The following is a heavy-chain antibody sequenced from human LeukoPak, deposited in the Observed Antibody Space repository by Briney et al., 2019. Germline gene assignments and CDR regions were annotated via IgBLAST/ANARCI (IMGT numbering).Heavy chain of an antibody. CDR2: ISNSGAGT. CDR3: AKDRYGSVAGTSGDY. J-gene: IGHJ4*02. D-gene: IGHD6-19*01. CDR1: GFTFSSYA. V-gene: IGHV3-23*01. Sequence: GGSLRLSCAASGFTFSSYAMSWVRQAPGKGLEWVSGISNSGAGTYYANSVKGRFTLSRDNSKNTLYLQMNSLRPDDTAVYYCAKDRYGSVAGTSGDYWGQGTLVTVSS.